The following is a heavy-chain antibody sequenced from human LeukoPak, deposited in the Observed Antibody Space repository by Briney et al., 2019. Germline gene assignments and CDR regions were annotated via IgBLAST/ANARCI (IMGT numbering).Heavy chain of an antibody. CDR1: GGSISSYY. V-gene: IGHV4-59*08. CDR3: ARHEGATSNPTRY. J-gene: IGHJ4*02. D-gene: IGHD1-26*01. Sequence: PSETLSLTCTVSGGSISSYYWSWIRQPPGKGLEWIGYIYYSGSTNYNPSLKSRVTISVDTSKNQFSLKLSSVTAADTAVYYCARHEGATSNPTRYWGQGTLVTVSS. CDR2: IYYSGST.